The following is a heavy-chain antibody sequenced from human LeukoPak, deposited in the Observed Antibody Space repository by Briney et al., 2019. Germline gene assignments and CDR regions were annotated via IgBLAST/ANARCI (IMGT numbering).Heavy chain of an antibody. Sequence: PXGSLRLSCVASGLTFSNYGISWVRQAPGKGLEWVAFIRYDGSNKYYADSVKGRFTISRDNSKNTLYLQMNSLRAEDTAVYYCAKDGPPYSSGWYRVSFDYWGQGTLVTVSS. CDR3: AKDGPPYSSGWYRVSFDY. D-gene: IGHD6-19*01. J-gene: IGHJ4*02. CDR1: GLTFSNYG. CDR2: IRYDGSNK. V-gene: IGHV3-30*02.